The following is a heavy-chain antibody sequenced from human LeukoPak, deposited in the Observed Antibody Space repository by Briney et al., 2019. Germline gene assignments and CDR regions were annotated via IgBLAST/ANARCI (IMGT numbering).Heavy chain of an antibody. J-gene: IGHJ3*02. CDR3: ARDSGNYLDAFDI. CDR2: ISSSSSYI. V-gene: IGHV3-21*01. Sequence: GGSLRPSCVASGFIFSSYSMNWVRQAPGKGLEWVSSISSSSSYIYYADSVKGRFTISRDNAKNSLYLQMNSLRAEDTAVYYCARDSGNYLDAFDIWGQGTMVTVSS. CDR1: GFIFSSYS. D-gene: IGHD1-7*01.